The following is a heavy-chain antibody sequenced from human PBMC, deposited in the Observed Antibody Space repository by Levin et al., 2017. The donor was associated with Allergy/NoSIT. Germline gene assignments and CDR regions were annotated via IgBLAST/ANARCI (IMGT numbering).Heavy chain of an antibody. Sequence: PSETLSLTCTVSGGSISSYYWSWIRQPPGKGLEWIGYIYYSGSTNYNPSLKSRVTISVDTSKNQFSLKLSSVTAADTAVYYCARHINGRYCSSTSCYPGGMDVWGQGTTVTVSS. D-gene: IGHD2-2*01. CDR2: IYYSGST. V-gene: IGHV4-59*08. CDR1: GGSISSYY. J-gene: IGHJ6*02. CDR3: ARHINGRYCSSTSCYPGGMDV.